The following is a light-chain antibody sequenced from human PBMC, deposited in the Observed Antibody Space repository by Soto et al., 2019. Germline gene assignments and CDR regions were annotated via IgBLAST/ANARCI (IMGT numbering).Light chain of an antibody. CDR2: KTS. J-gene: IGKJ2*01. Sequence: DIQMTQSPSTLSASVGDRVTITSRASQSIDNWLAWYQQKPGKAPKLLIYKTSSLGSGVPSRFSGSASGTEFTLTISSLQPDDFATYYCQQYYTMYTFGRGTKLEIK. CDR3: QQYYTMYT. V-gene: IGKV1-5*03. CDR1: QSIDNW.